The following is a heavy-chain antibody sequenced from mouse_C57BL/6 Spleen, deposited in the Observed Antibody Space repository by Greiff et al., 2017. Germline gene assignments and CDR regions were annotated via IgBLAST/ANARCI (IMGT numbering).Heavy chain of an antibody. Sequence: VQLQQPGAELVKPGASVKLSCKASGYTFTSYWMHWVKQRPGQGLEWIGMIHPNSGSTNYNEKFKSKATLTVDKSSSTAYMQLSSLTSEDSAVYYGARSGGFYYYAMDYWGQGTSVTVSS. V-gene: IGHV1-64*01. J-gene: IGHJ4*01. CDR3: ARSGGFYYYAMDY. CDR2: IHPNSGST. CDR1: GYTFTSYW. D-gene: IGHD3-1*01.